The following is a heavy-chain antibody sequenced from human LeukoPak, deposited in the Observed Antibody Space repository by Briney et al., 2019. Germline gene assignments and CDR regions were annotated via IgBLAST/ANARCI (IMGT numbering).Heavy chain of an antibody. Sequence: SETLSLTCTVSGGSIGTYYWSWIRQSPGKGLEWIGYIYVTGTRYNPYLQSRVTISVDRSRNQFFPKMSSVTAADTAVYYCARHIGGGIEDMDVWGKGTRVIVSS. D-gene: IGHD3-16*02. J-gene: IGHJ6*03. CDR2: IYVTGT. CDR1: GGSIGTYY. CDR3: ARHIGGGIEDMDV. V-gene: IGHV4-59*08.